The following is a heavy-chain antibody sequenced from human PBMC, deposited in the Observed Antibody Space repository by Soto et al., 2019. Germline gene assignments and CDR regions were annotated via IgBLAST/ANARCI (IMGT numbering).Heavy chain of an antibody. CDR2: ISYDGSNK. CDR3: ARDKLLWFGELLKSPPRVLSWFDP. J-gene: IGHJ5*02. V-gene: IGHV3-30-3*01. D-gene: IGHD3-10*01. CDR1: GFTFSSYA. Sequence: QVQLVESGGGVVQPGRSLRLSCAASGFTFSSYAMHWVRQAPGKGLEWVAVISYDGSNKYYADSVKGRFIISRDNSKNTLYLQMNSLRAEDTAVYYCARDKLLWFGELLKSPPRVLSWFDPWGQGTLVTVSS.